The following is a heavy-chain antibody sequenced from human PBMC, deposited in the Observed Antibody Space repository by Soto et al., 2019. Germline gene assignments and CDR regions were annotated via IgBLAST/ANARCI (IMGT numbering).Heavy chain of an antibody. CDR1: GFTFSSYA. CDR3: AREDSRAYYDDAFDI. D-gene: IGHD3-22*01. Sequence: EVQLLESGGGLAQPGGSLRLSCVASGFTFSSYAMTWVRQAPGQGLEWVSVSSGSGGSTYYADSVKGRFTISRDNSKNTLYRQMNSLRAEDTAVYYCAREDSRAYYDDAFDIWGQGTMVTVSS. CDR2: SSGSGGST. V-gene: IGHV3-23*01. J-gene: IGHJ3*02.